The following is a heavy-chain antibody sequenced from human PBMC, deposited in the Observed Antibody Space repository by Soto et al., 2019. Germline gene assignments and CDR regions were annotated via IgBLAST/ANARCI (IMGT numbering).Heavy chain of an antibody. D-gene: IGHD3-16*02. J-gene: IGHJ6*02. CDR2: INSDGSTT. CDR1: GFSISNCW. CDR3: ARGFRWGMDV. V-gene: IGHV3-74*01. Sequence: GGSLRLSCVASGFSISNCWIHWVRQAPGKGLVWVSRINSDGSTTDYADSVKGRFTISRDNAKNTLYLQMNSLRAEDTAVYYCARGFRWGMDVWGQGTTVTVSS.